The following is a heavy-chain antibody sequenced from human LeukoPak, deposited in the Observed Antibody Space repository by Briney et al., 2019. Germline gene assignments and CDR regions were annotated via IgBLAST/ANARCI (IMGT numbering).Heavy chain of an antibody. D-gene: IGHD4-11*01. V-gene: IGHV4-59*12. Sequence: SETLSLTCAVTGGSISADYWSWIRQPPGKGLEWIGYIFHSGSTKYNPSLKSRVTISVDRSKNQFSLKLSSVTAADTAEYYCARADYQYYFDYWGQGTLVTVSS. CDR1: GGSISADY. CDR3: ARADYQYYFDY. J-gene: IGHJ4*02. CDR2: IFHSGST.